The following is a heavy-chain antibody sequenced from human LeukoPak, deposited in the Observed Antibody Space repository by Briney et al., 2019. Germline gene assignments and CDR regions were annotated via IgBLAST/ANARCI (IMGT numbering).Heavy chain of an antibody. CDR3: ARGTEYYYGSGSYSPFDH. V-gene: IGHV4-34*01. CDR2: INHSGST. Sequence: PSETLSLTCAVYGGSFSGYYWSWIRQPPGKGLEWIGEINHSGSTNYNSSLKSRVTISVDTSKNKFSLKLSSVTAADTAVYYCARGTEYYYGSGSYSPFDHWGQGTLVTVSS. CDR1: GGSFSGYY. D-gene: IGHD3-10*01. J-gene: IGHJ4*02.